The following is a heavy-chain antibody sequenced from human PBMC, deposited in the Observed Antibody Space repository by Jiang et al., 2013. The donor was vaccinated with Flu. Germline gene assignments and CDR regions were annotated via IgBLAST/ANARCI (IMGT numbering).Heavy chain of an antibody. V-gene: IGHV2-70*16. CDR1: GFSLNTNGMC. CDR2: IDWDDYK. Sequence: KPTQTLTLTCTFSGFSLNTNGMCVSWIRQPPGKALEWLARIDWDDYKFYTTSLKSRLTISKDTSKNQVVLTMTNMDPVDTATYHCAAPRAYDTSGYYWPHWGQGTLVTVSS. CDR3: AAPRAYDTSGYYWPH. J-gene: IGHJ4*02. D-gene: IGHD3-22*01.